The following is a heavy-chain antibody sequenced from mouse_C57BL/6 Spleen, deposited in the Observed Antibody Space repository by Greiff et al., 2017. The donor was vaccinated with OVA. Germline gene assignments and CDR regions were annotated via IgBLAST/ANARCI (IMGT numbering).Heavy chain of an antibody. D-gene: IGHD2-4*01. Sequence: EVQLVESGPGLVKPSQSLSLPCSVTGYSITSGYYWNWIRQFPGNKLEWMGYISYDGSNNYNPSLKNRISITRDTSKNQFFLKLNSVTTEDTATYYCARDLYDYDNYAMDYWGQGTSVTVSS. CDR1: GYSITSGYY. V-gene: IGHV3-6*01. J-gene: IGHJ4*01. CDR3: ARDLYDYDNYAMDY. CDR2: ISYDGSN.